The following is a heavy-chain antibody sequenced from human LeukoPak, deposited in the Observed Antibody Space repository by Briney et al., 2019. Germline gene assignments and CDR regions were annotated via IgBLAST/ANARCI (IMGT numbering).Heavy chain of an antibody. J-gene: IGHJ4*02. CDR2: MNPNSGDT. Sequence: ASVKVSCKASGYTFTGYYIHWMRQAPGQGLEWMGWMNPNSGDTSYAQKFQGRVTMTRDTPISTAYMELSGLRSDDTAVYYCSRRRIDCSSTSCYVDYCGQGTLVTVSS. V-gene: IGHV1-2*02. D-gene: IGHD2-2*01. CDR3: SRRRIDCSSTSCYVDY. CDR1: GYTFTGYY.